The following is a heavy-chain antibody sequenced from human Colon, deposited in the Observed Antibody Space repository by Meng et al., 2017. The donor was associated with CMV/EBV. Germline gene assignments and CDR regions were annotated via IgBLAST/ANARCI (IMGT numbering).Heavy chain of an antibody. D-gene: IGHD3-10*01. CDR2: ISHNGGMT. Sequence: GESLKISCEASGFRFAGYEMNWVRQAPGKGREWLSYISHNGGMTQDADSVKGRFIISRDNGKNTLNLQMNSLRGDDTAVYYCVSGSGSYSKSSFDFWGQGTLVTVSS. CDR3: VSGSGSYSKSSFDF. V-gene: IGHV3-48*03. J-gene: IGHJ4*02. CDR1: GFRFAGYE.